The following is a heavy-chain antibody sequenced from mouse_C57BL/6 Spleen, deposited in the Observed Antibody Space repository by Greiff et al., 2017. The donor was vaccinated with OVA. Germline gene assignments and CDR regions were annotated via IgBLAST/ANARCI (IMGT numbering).Heavy chain of an antibody. Sequence: VQLQQSGPELVKPGASVKISCKASGYTFTDYYMNWVKQSNGKSLEWIGDINPNNGGTSYNQKFKGKATLTVDKSSSTAYMELRSLTSEDSAVYYCARSGGYAMDYWGQGTSVTVSS. CDR2: INPNNGGT. CDR3: ARSGGYAMDY. CDR1: GYTFTDYY. V-gene: IGHV1-26*01. J-gene: IGHJ4*01.